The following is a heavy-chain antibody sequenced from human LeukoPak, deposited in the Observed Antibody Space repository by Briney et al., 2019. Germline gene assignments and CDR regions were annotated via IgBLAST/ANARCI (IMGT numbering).Heavy chain of an antibody. D-gene: IGHD3-9*01. Sequence: GASVKVSCKASGYTFTSYDINWVRQATGQGLEWMGWMNPNSGNTGYAQKFQGRVTITRNTSISTAYMELSSLRSEDTAVYYCARWITILKAFDIWGQGTMVTVSS. CDR1: GYTFTSYD. J-gene: IGHJ3*02. CDR2: MNPNSGNT. CDR3: ARWITILKAFDI. V-gene: IGHV1-8*03.